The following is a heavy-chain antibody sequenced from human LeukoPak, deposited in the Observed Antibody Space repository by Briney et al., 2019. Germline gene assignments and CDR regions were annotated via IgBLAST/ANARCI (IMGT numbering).Heavy chain of an antibody. D-gene: IGHD2-2*01. CDR2: IIPILGIA. Sequence: ASVKVSCKASGGTFSSYAISWVRQAPGQGLEWMGRIIPILGIANYAQKFQGRVTITADKSTSTAYMELSSLRSEDTAVYYCARDFMDRGSSTSCHRPISWFDPWGQGTLVTVSS. CDR3: ARDFMDRGSSTSCHRPISWFDP. CDR1: GGTFSSYA. J-gene: IGHJ5*02. V-gene: IGHV1-69*04.